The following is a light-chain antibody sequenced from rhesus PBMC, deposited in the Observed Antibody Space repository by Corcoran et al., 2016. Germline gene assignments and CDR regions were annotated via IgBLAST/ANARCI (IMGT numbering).Light chain of an antibody. CDR1: QGIDTY. J-gene: IGKJ2*01. Sequence: DIQMTQSPSSLSASVGDRVTITCRASQGIDTYLVWYQQKPGKAPNLLIYAASTLQSGVPSRFSGSRSGTAFTLPIPNLPPEDYGTYYCQQHHPYPYTFGQGTKVDVK. CDR2: AAS. CDR3: QQHHPYPYT. V-gene: IGKV1-25*01.